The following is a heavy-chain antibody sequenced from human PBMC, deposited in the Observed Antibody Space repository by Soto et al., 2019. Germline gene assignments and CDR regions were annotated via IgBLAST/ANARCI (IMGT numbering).Heavy chain of an antibody. D-gene: IGHD2-2*01. CDR3: ARARYQLLHPYYYGMDV. Sequence: PSETLSLTCTVSGGSISSYYWSWIRQPPGKGLEWIGYIYYSGSTNYNPSLKSQVTISVDTSRNQVSLKLSSVTAADSAVYFCARARYQLLHPYYYGMDVWGQGTTVTVSS. CDR1: GGSISSYY. V-gene: IGHV4-59*01. J-gene: IGHJ6*02. CDR2: IYYSGST.